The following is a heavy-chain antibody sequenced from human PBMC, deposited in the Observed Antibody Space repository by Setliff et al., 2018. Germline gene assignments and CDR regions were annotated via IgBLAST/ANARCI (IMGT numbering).Heavy chain of an antibody. CDR1: DGSLYSGKYY. D-gene: IGHD3-10*01. CDR2: IHTSEST. CDR3: ARALASGSYYGQSSYYMDV. J-gene: IGHJ6*03. V-gene: IGHV4-61*01. Sequence: NPSETLSLTCTVSDGSLYSGKYYWTWIRQPPGKGLEWIGNIHTSESTKYNPSLKSRVTISLDTSKRQFSLKLTSVTAADTAVYYCARALASGSYYGQSSYYMDVWGKGTTVTVSS.